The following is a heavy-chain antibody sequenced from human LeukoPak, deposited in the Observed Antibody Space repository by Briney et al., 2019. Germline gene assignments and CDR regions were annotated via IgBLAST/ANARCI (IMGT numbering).Heavy chain of an antibody. CDR1: GDSITSYY. V-gene: IGHV4-59*08. CDR2: IYYSGRT. CDR3: ARTLYIDYDSRVWYFDL. Sequence: SDTLSLTCTVSGDSITSYYWSWIRQPPGKGLEWIGYIYYSGRTNFNPSVKSRVTISVDTSKDQFSLNLRSVTAADTAVYYCARTLYIDYDSRVWYFDLWGRGTRVSVSS. J-gene: IGHJ2*01. D-gene: IGHD5-12*01.